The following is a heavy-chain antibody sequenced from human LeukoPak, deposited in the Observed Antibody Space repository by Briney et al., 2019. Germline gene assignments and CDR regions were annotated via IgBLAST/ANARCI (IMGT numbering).Heavy chain of an antibody. Sequence: GASVKVSCKVSGYTLTELSMHWVRQAPGKGLEWMGGFDPEDGETIYAQKFQGRVTMTEDTSTDAAYMELSSLRSEDTAVYYCATGKYSGHDHGAQGAFDIWGQGTMVTVSS. J-gene: IGHJ3*02. CDR2: FDPEDGET. V-gene: IGHV1-24*01. CDR1: GYTLTELS. CDR3: ATGKYSGHDHGAQGAFDI. D-gene: IGHD5-12*01.